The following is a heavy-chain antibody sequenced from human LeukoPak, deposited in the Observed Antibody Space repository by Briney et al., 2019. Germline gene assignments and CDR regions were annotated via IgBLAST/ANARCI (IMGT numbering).Heavy chain of an antibody. CDR2: ITGSGGST. V-gene: IGHV3-23*01. D-gene: IGHD3-3*01. Sequence: GGSLRLSCAASGFTSSNYGMAWVRQVPGEGLEWVSAITGSGGSTYYADSVKGRFTISRDNSKNTLYLQMNSLRTEDTAVYYCAKSRYYDFWSGYCMPDYWGQGTLVTVSS. CDR3: AKSRYYDFWSGYCMPDY. CDR1: GFTSSNYG. J-gene: IGHJ4*02.